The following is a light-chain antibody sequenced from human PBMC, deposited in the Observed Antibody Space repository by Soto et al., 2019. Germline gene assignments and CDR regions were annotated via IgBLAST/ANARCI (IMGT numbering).Light chain of an antibody. CDR3: QQYDSSPWT. J-gene: IGKJ1*01. CDR1: QSVSSSF. V-gene: IGKV3-20*01. Sequence: IGLTQSPGTLSFSPGERATFSCRASQSVSSSFLAWYQQKPGQAPRLLIYGASSRATGIPDRFSGSGSGTDFTLTISRLEPEDFAVYYCQQYDSSPWTFGQGTKVEIK. CDR2: GAS.